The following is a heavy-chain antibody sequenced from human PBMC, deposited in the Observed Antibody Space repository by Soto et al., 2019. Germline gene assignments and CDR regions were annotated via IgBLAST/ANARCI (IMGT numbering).Heavy chain of an antibody. CDR2: ISTRNEYI. Sequence: GGSLRLSCAASGFTFSSYGMNWVRQAPGKGLEWVSSISTRNEYIYYADSVKGRFTISRDNAKNSLYLQMNSLRAEDTAVYFCARDVGATTPDGMDVWGQGTTVTVSS. D-gene: IGHD1-26*01. CDR1: GFTFSSYG. V-gene: IGHV3-21*01. CDR3: ARDVGATTPDGMDV. J-gene: IGHJ6*02.